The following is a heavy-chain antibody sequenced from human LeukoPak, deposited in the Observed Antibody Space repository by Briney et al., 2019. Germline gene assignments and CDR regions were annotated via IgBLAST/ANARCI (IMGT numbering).Heavy chain of an antibody. CDR2: ISTSSSYI. CDR1: GFTFSSHN. CDR3: ARGADGVSSNSRGWFDP. Sequence: GGSLRLSCAASGFTFSSHNMNWVRQAPGKGLEWVSSISTSSSYIYYADSVKGRFTISRDNAKNSLYLQMNSLRAEDAAVYYCARGADGVSSNSRGWFDPWGQGTLVTVSS. D-gene: IGHD2-15*01. V-gene: IGHV3-21*01. J-gene: IGHJ5*02.